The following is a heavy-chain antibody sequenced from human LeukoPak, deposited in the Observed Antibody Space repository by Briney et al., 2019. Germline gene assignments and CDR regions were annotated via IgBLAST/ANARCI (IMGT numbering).Heavy chain of an antibody. D-gene: IGHD6-19*01. Sequence: SQTLSLTCAISGDIVSSNSAAWNWIRQSPSRGLEWLGRTYYRSKWYNDYAVSVKSRITINPDTSRNQFSLQLNSVTPEDTAVYYCARDLVAVAGSDWFDPWGQGTLVTVSS. CDR2: TYYRSKWYN. CDR1: GDIVSSNSAA. V-gene: IGHV6-1*01. CDR3: ARDLVAVAGSDWFDP. J-gene: IGHJ5*02.